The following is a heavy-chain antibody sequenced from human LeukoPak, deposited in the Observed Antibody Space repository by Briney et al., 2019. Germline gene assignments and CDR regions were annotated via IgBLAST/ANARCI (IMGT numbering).Heavy chain of an antibody. V-gene: IGHV1-8*01. J-gene: IGHJ4*02. CDR1: GYSFTSYD. CDR3: VRVGGSSPLY. CDR2: MNPNSGNS. Sequence: AASVRVSCKASGYSFTSYDINWVRQAPGQGPEWMGWMNPNSGNSGSAERFQGRVTMTRDTSISTAYTDLSSLRSDDTAVYYCVRVGGSSPLYWGQGTLVTVSS. D-gene: IGHD6-13*01.